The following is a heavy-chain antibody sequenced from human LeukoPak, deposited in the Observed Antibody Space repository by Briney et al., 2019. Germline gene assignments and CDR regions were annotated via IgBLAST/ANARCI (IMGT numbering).Heavy chain of an antibody. CDR1: GFTFDDYG. J-gene: IGHJ3*02. Sequence: PGGSLRLSCAASGFTFDDYGMSWVRQAPGKGLEWVSGIDWNGGRTGYADSVKGRFTISRDNAKNSLYLQMNSLRAEDTALYYCATGLSGLSDTFDIWGQGTMVSVSS. CDR3: ATGLSGLSDTFDI. CDR2: IDWNGGRT. D-gene: IGHD3-3*01. V-gene: IGHV3-20*04.